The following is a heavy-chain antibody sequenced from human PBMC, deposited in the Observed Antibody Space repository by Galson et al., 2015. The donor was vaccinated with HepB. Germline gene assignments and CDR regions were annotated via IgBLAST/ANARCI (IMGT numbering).Heavy chain of an antibody. D-gene: IGHD2-15*01. CDR1: GFTFSSYA. CDR3: AKALVEYCSGGSCYSAPHHYYGMDV. Sequence: SLRLSCAASGFTFSSYAMSWVRQAPGKGLEWVSAISGSGGSTYYADSVKGRFTISRDNSKNTLYLQMNSLRAEDTAVYYCAKALVEYCSGGSCYSAPHHYYGMDVWGQGTTVTVSS. V-gene: IGHV3-23*01. J-gene: IGHJ6*02. CDR2: ISGSGGST.